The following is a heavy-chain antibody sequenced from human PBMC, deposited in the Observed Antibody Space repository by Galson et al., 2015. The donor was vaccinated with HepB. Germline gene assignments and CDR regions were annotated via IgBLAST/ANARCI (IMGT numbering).Heavy chain of an antibody. D-gene: IGHD3-10*01. Sequence: SLRLSCAASGFTFSSYSMNWVRQAPGKGLEWVSSISRSSSYIYYADSVKGRFTISRDNAKNSLYLQMNSLRAEDTAGYYCARDRGYYGSGSYYNGNWYFDVWGRGTLVTVSS. V-gene: IGHV3-21*01. CDR1: GFTFSSYS. J-gene: IGHJ2*01. CDR2: ISRSSSYI. CDR3: ARDRGYYGSGSYYNGNWYFDV.